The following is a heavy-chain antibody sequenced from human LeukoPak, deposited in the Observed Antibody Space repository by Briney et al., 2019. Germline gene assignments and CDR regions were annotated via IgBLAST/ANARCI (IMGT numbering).Heavy chain of an antibody. D-gene: IGHD3-10*01. CDR3: ARGRAGNYYNHNDY. Sequence: GGPLRLSYAASGFSISGYWRHWLRQAPEKDLMWVSRSNGDGSITAYADSVKGRFTISRDNAKNTLYLQMNSLRAEDTAVYYCARGRAGNYYNHNDYWGQGTLVTVSS. V-gene: IGHV3-74*01. CDR1: GFSISGYW. J-gene: IGHJ4*02. CDR2: SNGDGSIT.